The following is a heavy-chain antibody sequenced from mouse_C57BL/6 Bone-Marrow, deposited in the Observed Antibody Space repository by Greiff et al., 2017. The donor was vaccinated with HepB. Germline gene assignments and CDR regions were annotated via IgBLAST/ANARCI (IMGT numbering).Heavy chain of an antibody. J-gene: IGHJ1*03. CDR3: AGFYGSSPWWYFDV. CDR1: GYSITSGYY. V-gene: IGHV3-6*01. CDR2: ISYDGSN. Sequence: DVQLQESGPGLVKPSQSLSLTCSVTGYSITSGYYWNWIRQFPGNKLEWMGYISYDGSNNYNPSLKNRISITRDTSKNQFFLKLNSVTTEDTATYYCAGFYGSSPWWYFDVWGTGTTVTVSS. D-gene: IGHD1-1*01.